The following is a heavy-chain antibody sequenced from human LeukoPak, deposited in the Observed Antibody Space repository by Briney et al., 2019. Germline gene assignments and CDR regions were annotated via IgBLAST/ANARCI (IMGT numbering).Heavy chain of an antibody. D-gene: IGHD1-26*01. CDR1: GFSISNYW. CDR3: ARLVGANN. Sequence: GGSLRLSCAVSGFSISNYWMTWVRQAPGKGLEWVGRVRKKTNSYTTEYAASVKGRFTISRDDSQNSLYLQMNSLTAEDTAVYYCARLVGANNWGQGTLVIVSS. J-gene: IGHJ4*02. CDR2: VRKKTNSYTT. V-gene: IGHV3-72*01.